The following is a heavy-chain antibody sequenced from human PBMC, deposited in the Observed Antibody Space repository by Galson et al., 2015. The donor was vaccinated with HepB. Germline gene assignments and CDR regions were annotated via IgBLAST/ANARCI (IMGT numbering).Heavy chain of an antibody. J-gene: IGHJ6*02. Sequence: SVKVSCKASGYTFTGYYMHWVRQAPGQGLEWMGRINPNSGGTNYAQKFQGRVTMTRDTSISTAYMELSRLRSDDTAVYYCASGYNWNDAPSIDYYYYGMDVWGQGTTVTVSS. CDR3: ASGYNWNDAPSIDYYYYGMDV. V-gene: IGHV1-2*06. D-gene: IGHD1-1*01. CDR1: GYTFTGYY. CDR2: INPNSGGT.